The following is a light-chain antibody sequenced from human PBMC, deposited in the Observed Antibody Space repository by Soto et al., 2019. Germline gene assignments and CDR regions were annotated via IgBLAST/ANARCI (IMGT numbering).Light chain of an antibody. Sequence: IEMKRSADTRLGKEGGRRSIKSHASQSFSSWLAWYQQKPGKAPKLLIYKASTLKSGVPSRFSGCGSETDLTLTMVCRQAEDVATYSCQESYRPTWRFSGGTKGDIK. CDR3: QESYRPTWR. V-gene: IGKV1-5*03. CDR1: QSFSSW. CDR2: KAS. J-gene: IGKJ4*02.